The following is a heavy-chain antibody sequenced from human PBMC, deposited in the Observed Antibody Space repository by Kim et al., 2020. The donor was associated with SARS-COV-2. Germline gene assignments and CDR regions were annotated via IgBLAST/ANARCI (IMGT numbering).Heavy chain of an antibody. CDR1: GGSISSYY. V-gene: IGHV4-59*13. Sequence: SETLSLTCTVSGGSISSYYWSWIRQPPGKGLEWIGYIYYSGSTNYNPSLKSRVTISVDTSKNQFSLKLSSVTAADTAVYYCARSSYYDCWSGYGYWGQGTLVTVSS. D-gene: IGHD3-3*01. CDR3: ARSSYYDCWSGYGY. J-gene: IGHJ4*02. CDR2: IYYSGST.